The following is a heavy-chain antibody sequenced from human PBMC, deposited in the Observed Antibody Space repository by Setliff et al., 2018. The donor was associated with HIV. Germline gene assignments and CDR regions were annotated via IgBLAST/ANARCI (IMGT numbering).Heavy chain of an antibody. Sequence: EASVKVSCKASGGTFSSYAISWVRQAPGQGLQWMGWVNPNSGGTNSAQEFQGRVTMTRDTSISTAYMELTWLKPDDTAVYYCARVVDRDYDFWSAYEYWGQGTMVTVSS. CDR2: VNPNSGGT. D-gene: IGHD3-3*01. CDR1: GGTFSSYA. J-gene: IGHJ4*02. V-gene: IGHV1-2*02. CDR3: ARVVDRDYDFWSAYEY.